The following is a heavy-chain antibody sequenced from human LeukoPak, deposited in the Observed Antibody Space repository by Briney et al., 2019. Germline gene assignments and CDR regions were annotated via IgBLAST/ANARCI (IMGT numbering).Heavy chain of an antibody. Sequence: ASVKVSCKASGGTFTSYAISWVRQAPGQGLEWMGGIIPIFGTANYAQEFQGRVTITTDESTSTAYMELSSLRSEDTAVYYCASSPAVPGVDFDYWGQGTLVTVSS. CDR1: GGTFTSYA. CDR2: IIPIFGTA. V-gene: IGHV1-69*05. CDR3: ASSPAVPGVDFDY. D-gene: IGHD2-21*01. J-gene: IGHJ4*02.